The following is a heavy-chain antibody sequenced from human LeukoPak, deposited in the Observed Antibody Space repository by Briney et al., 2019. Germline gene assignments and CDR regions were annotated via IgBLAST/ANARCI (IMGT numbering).Heavy chain of an antibody. CDR1: GFTFSSYS. V-gene: IGHV3-21*01. D-gene: IGHD4-17*01. Sequence: GGSLRLSCAASGFTFSSYSMNWVRQAPGKGLEWVSSISSSSSYIYYADSVKGRFTISRDNSKNTLYLQMNSLRAEDTAVYYCAKELEEYGDYVLWYFDLWGRGTLVTVSS. CDR3: AKELEEYGDYVLWYFDL. J-gene: IGHJ2*01. CDR2: ISSSSSYI.